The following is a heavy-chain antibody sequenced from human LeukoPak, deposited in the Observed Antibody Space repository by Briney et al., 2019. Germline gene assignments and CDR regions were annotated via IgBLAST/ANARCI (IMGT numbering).Heavy chain of an antibody. V-gene: IGHV3-20*04. D-gene: IGHD1-26*01. Sequence: GGSLRLTCAASALTFDDYGMSWVRQAPAKGLEWVSGINWNGGSTGYADSVKGRFTISRDNAKNSLYLQMNSLRAEDTALYYCARGVHSGSYAVFDYWGQGTLVTVSS. CDR1: ALTFDDYG. J-gene: IGHJ4*02. CDR3: ARGVHSGSYAVFDY. CDR2: INWNGGST.